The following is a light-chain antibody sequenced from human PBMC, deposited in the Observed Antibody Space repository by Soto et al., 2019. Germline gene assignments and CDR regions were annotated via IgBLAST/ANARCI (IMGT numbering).Light chain of an antibody. CDR1: SSNIGSNT. Sequence: QSVLTQPPSASGTPGQRVTISCSGSSSNIGSNTVNWYQQLPGTAPKLLIYSNNQRPSGVPDRFSGSESGTSASLAISGLQSEDEADYYCAAWDDSLNGPGYVFGTGTKVTV. CDR3: AAWDDSLNGPGYV. CDR2: SNN. J-gene: IGLJ1*01. V-gene: IGLV1-44*01.